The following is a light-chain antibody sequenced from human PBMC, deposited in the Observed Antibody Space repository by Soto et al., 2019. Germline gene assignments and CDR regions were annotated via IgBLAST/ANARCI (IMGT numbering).Light chain of an antibody. CDR1: SSDIGAYNY. CDR2: DVN. Sequence: QSVLTQPASVSGSPGQSITISCAGTSSDIGAYNYVSWYQQHPGEAPKLIIYDVNSRPSGVSHRFSGSKSGNTASLTIFGLQTEDEADYYCSSYSTTTARLVFGGGTQLTVL. J-gene: IGLJ3*02. CDR3: SSYSTTTARLV. V-gene: IGLV2-14*01.